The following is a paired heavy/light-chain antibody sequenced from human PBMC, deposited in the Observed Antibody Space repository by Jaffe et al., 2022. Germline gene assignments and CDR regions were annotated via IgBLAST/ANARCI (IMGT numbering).Heavy chain of an antibody. Sequence: QVQLQESGPGLVKPSGTLSLTCAVSGDSITRGRWWTWVRQPPGKGLQWIGEMSHSGTTNYNPSLESRVVISVDKSTNQLSLKLISVTAADTAVYYCARETTGTTERAFDIWGRGTLVTVSS. V-gene: IGHV4-4*02. CDR1: GDSITRGRW. CDR2: MSHSGTT. CDR3: ARETTGTTERAFDI. D-gene: IGHD1-1*01. J-gene: IGHJ3*02.
Light chain of an antibody. CDR2: QDR. V-gene: IGLV3-1*01. CDR1: ALDDKY. Sequence: SYDLTQPPSVSVSPGQTASITCSGQALDDKYVIWYQQKPGQSPVLVIYQDRHRPSGISERISGSNSGNTATLTISGTQTMDEADYYCQAWDDRTVVFGGGTKLTVL. J-gene: IGLJ2*01. CDR3: QAWDDRTVV.